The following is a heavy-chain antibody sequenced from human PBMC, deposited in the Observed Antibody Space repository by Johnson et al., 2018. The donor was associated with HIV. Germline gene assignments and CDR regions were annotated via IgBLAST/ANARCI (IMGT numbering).Heavy chain of an antibody. D-gene: IGHD3-10*01. Sequence: ASGFTFSTYWMHWVRQAPGTGLVWVSRINSDGSSTSYADSVKGRFTISRDNAKNTLYLQMNSLRAEDTAVYYCTRGWGYAFDVWGQGTMVTVSS. CDR3: TRGWGYAFDV. CDR2: INSDGSST. V-gene: IGHV3-74*01. J-gene: IGHJ3*01. CDR1: GFTFSTYW.